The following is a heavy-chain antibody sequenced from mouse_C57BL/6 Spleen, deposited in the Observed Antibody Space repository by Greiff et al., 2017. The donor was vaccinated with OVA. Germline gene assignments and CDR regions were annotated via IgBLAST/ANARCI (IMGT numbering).Heavy chain of an antibody. CDR2: IYPGSGST. D-gene: IGHD1-1*01. CDR3: ARGHYYGSSYSAWFAY. CDR1: GYTFTSYW. Sequence: QVHVKQPGAELVKPGASVKMSCKASGYTFTSYWITWVKQRPGQGLEWIGDIYPGSGSTNYNEKFKSKATLTVDTSSSTAYMQLSSLTSEDSAVYYCARGHYYGSSYSAWFAYWGQGTLVTVSA. J-gene: IGHJ3*01. V-gene: IGHV1-55*01.